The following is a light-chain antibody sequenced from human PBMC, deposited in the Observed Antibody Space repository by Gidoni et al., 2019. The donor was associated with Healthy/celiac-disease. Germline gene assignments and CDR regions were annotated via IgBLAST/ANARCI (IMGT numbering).Light chain of an antibody. CDR2: AAS. J-gene: IGKJ4*01. CDR3: QQYYSYPPTT. V-gene: IGKV1-8*01. Sequence: AIRMTQSPSSLSASTGDRVTITCRASQGISSYLAWYQQKPGKAPKRLIYAASTLQSGVPARFSGSGSGTDFTLTISCLQSEDFATYYCQQYYSYPPTTFGGGTKVEIK. CDR1: QGISSY.